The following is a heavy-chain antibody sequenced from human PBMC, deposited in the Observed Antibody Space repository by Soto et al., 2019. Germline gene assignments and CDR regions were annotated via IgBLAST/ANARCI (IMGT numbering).Heavy chain of an antibody. CDR3: ARVAPYYYGWGSYYFDY. D-gene: IGHD3-10*01. Sequence: PGGSLRLSCAASGFTFSSYQMNWVRQAPGKGLEWVANIKQGGSEKYYVDPVKGRFTISRDNAKNSLYLQMNSLRAEDTAVYYCARVAPYYYGWGSYYFDYWGQGILVTVSS. J-gene: IGHJ4*02. V-gene: IGHV3-7*01. CDR2: IKQGGSEK. CDR1: GFTFSSYQ.